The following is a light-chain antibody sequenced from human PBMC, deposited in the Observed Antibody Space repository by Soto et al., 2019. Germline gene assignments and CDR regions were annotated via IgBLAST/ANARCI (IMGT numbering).Light chain of an antibody. Sequence: QSVLTQPASVSGSHGQSITISCTGTSSDVGGYKYVSWYQQHPGKVPKLLIYEVSNRPSGVSNRFSGSKSGNTASLTISGLQAEDEAEYYCQSYDNSLSGSWVFGGGTKLTVL. CDR1: SSDVGGYKY. J-gene: IGLJ3*02. CDR3: QSYDNSLSGSWV. CDR2: EVS. V-gene: IGLV2-14*01.